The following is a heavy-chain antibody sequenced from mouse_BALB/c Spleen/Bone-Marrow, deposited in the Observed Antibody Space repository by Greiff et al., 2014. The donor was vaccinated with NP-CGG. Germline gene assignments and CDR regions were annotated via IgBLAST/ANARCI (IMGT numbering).Heavy chain of an antibody. J-gene: IGHJ4*01. CDR2: ISNLAYSI. CDR1: GFTFSDYG. V-gene: IGHV5-15*02. CDR3: AREGGAMDY. Sequence: EVMLVESGGGLVQPGGSRKLSCAASGFTFSDYGMAWVRQAPGKGPEWVALISNLAYSIYYADTVTGRFTISRENAKNTLYLEMSSLRSEDTAMYYCAREGGAMDYWGQGTSVTVSS.